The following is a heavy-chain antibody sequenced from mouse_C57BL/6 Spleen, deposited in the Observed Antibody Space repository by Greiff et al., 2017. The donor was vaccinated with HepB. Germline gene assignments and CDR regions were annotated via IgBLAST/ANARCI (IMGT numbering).Heavy chain of an antibody. V-gene: IGHV5-4*01. J-gene: IGHJ4*01. CDR3: ARDGDYDLYYAMDY. Sequence: EVQGVESGGGLVKPGGSLKLSCAASGFTFSSYAMSWVRQTPEKRLEWVATISDGGSYTYYPDNVKGRFTISRDNAKNNLYLQMSHLKSDDTAMYYCARDGDYDLYYAMDYWGQGTSVTVSS. CDR2: ISDGGSYT. CDR1: GFTFSSYA. D-gene: IGHD2-4*01.